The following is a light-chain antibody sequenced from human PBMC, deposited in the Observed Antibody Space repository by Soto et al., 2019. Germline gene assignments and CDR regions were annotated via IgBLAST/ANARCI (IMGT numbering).Light chain of an antibody. CDR3: QQYDNWPLT. CDR1: QGISSY. CDR2: AAS. Sequence: AIRMTQSPSSFSASTGDRVTITCRASQGISSYLAWYQQKPGKAPKLLIYAASTLQSGVPSRFSGSGSGTDFTLTISCLQSEDFAVYYCQQYDNWPLTFGGGTKV. V-gene: IGKV1-8*01. J-gene: IGKJ4*01.